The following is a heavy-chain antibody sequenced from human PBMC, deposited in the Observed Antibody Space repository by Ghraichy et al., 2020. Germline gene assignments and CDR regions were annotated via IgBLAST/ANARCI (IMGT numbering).Heavy chain of an antibody. CDR3: ALLYCSTTSCWARGAGFDP. D-gene: IGHD2-2*01. Sequence: SGPTLVKPTETLTLTCTVSGFSLSNARMGVSWIRQPPGKALEWLAHIFSNDEKSYSTSLKRRLTISKDTSKSQVVLTMTNMDPVDTATYYCALLYCSTTSCWARGAGFDPWGQGALVTVSS. CDR1: GFSLSNARMG. CDR2: IFSNDEK. J-gene: IGHJ5*02. V-gene: IGHV2-26*01.